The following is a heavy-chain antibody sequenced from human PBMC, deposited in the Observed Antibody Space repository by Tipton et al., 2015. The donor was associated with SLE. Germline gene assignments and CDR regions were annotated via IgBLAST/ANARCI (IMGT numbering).Heavy chain of an antibody. V-gene: IGHV3-48*01. CDR3: ASYSSTFGY. D-gene: IGHD6-13*01. CDR2: ISSRSITM. CDR1: GFNFGSDS. Sequence: SLRLSCAASGFNFGSDSMNWVRQAPGKGLEWVSYISSRSITMEYADSVKGRFTISRDDAKNSLFLQMNSLRAEDTAVYYCASYSSTFGYWGQGTLVTVSS. J-gene: IGHJ4*02.